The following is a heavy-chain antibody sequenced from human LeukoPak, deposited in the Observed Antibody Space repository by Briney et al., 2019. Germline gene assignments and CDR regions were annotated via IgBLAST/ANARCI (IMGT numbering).Heavy chain of an antibody. CDR1: GYIFSNYG. V-gene: IGHV1-18*01. CDR3: ARDGRFGELFDY. Sequence: ASVKVSCKASGYIFSNYGISWVRQAPGQGLEWMGWISAYNGNTNYAQKFQGRVTMTTDTSASTAYMDLRSLRSDDTAVYYSARDGRFGELFDYWGQGTLVTVSS. J-gene: IGHJ4*02. CDR2: ISAYNGNT. D-gene: IGHD3-16*01.